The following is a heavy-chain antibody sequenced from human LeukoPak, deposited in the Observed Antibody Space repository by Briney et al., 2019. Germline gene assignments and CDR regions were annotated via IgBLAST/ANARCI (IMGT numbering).Heavy chain of an antibody. D-gene: IGHD2-21*01. CDR1: GFTFTDYY. V-gene: IGHV3-11*01. Sequence: GGSLRLSCAASGFTFTDYYMSWIRQAPGKGLEWLSYISSSGITKDYADSVRGRITISRDNAKNSLYLQMNSLRAEDTAVYYCARDRLDSDYNYYYMDVWGKGTTVTVSS. CDR3: ARDRLDSDYNYYYMDV. J-gene: IGHJ6*03. CDR2: ISSSGITK.